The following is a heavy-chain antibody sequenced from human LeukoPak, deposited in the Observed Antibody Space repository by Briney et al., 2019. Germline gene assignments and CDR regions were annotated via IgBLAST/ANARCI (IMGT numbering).Heavy chain of an antibody. J-gene: IGHJ4*02. CDR2: IKQDGSEK. CDR3: ASTGRD. Sequence: GGSLRLSCAASGSTVSSNYMSWVRQAPGKGLEWVANIKQDGSEKYYVDSVKGRFTISRDNAKNSLYLQMNSLRAEDTAVYYCASTGRDWGQGTLVTVSS. CDR1: GSTVSSNY. D-gene: IGHD3-10*01. V-gene: IGHV3-7*03.